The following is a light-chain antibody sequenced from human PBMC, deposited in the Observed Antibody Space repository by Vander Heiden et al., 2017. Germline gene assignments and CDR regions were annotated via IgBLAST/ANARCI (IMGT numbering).Light chain of an antibody. CDR3: QPYKNWLRT. Sequence: EIVMTQSPTPLSVPPGNGATLSCGPSQSVSSGMAWSQQIPGHATRLIIYAASPRATGIPARFSGSGSGTEYTLTSSSLESEDCAFYYWQPYKNWLRTFSQGTKVEIK. V-gene: IGKV3-15*01. CDR1: QSVSSG. CDR2: AAS. J-gene: IGKJ1*01.